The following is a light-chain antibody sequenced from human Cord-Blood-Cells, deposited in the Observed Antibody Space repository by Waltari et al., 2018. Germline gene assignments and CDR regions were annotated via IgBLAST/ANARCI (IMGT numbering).Light chain of an antibody. Sequence: SYELTQPPSVSVSPGQTARNTCSGDALPKKYAYWYQQKSGQAPVLVIYEDSKRPSGIPERFSGSSSGTMATLTISGAQVEDEADYYCYSTDSSGNHNYVFGTGTKVTVL. CDR2: EDS. CDR1: ALPKKY. J-gene: IGLJ1*01. V-gene: IGLV3-10*01. CDR3: YSTDSSGNHNYV.